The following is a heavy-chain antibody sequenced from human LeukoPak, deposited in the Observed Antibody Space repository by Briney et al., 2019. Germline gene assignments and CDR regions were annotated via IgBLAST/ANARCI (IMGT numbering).Heavy chain of an antibody. CDR1: GFTVSSNY. J-gene: IGHJ4*02. CDR2: ISSSGSTI. Sequence: GGSLRLSCAASGFTVSSNYMSWVRQAPGKGLEWVSYISSSGSTIYYADSVKGRFTISRDNAKNTLYLQMNSLRAEDTAVYYCTRDGGTTFFDYWGQGTLVTVSS. D-gene: IGHD1-7*01. V-gene: IGHV3-11*04. CDR3: TRDGGTTFFDY.